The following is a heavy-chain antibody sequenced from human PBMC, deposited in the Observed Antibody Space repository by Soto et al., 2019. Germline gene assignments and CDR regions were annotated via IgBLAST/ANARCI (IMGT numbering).Heavy chain of an antibody. CDR3: ARGMVRGVREYYYYGMDV. V-gene: IGHV4-30-2*01. Sequence: SETLSLTCAVSGGSISSGGYSWSWIRQPPGKGLEWIGYIYHSGSTYYNPSLKSRVTISVDRSKNQFSLKLSSVTAADTAVYYCARGMVRGVREYYYYGMDVWGQGTTVTVSS. CDR1: GGSISSGGYS. CDR2: IYHSGST. D-gene: IGHD3-10*01. J-gene: IGHJ6*02.